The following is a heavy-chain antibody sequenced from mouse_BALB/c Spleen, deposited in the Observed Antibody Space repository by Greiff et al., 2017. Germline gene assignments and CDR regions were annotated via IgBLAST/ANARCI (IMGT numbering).Heavy chain of an antibody. CDR1: GYTFTSYV. J-gene: IGHJ4*01. V-gene: IGHV1-14*01. CDR2: INPYNDGT. CDR3: ASRSTMITTNYAMDY. D-gene: IGHD2-4*01. Sequence: EVQLQQSGPELVKPGASVKMSCKASGYTFTSYVMHWVKQKPGQGLEWIGYINPYNDGTKYNEKFKGKATLTSDKSSSTAYMELSSLTSEDSAVYYGASRSTMITTNYAMDYWGQGTSVTVSS.